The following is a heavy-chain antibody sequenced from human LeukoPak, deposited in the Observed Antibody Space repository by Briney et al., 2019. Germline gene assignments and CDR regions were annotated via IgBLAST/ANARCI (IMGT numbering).Heavy chain of an antibody. D-gene: IGHD6-13*01. J-gene: IGHJ5*02. CDR1: GFTFSSYA. Sequence: GGSLRLSCAASGFTFSSYAMSWVRQAPGKGLEWVAVIWYDTSNKYYVDSVKGRFTISRDNSKNTLYLQMNSLRAEDTAVYYCARDLAAAGTWFDPWGQGTLVTVSS. CDR3: ARDLAAAGTWFDP. CDR2: IWYDTSNK. V-gene: IGHV3-33*08.